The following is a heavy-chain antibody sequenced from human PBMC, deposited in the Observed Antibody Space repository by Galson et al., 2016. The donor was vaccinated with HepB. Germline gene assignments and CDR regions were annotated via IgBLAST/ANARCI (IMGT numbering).Heavy chain of an antibody. CDR1: GFRFSDYT. J-gene: IGHJ6*02. Sequence: SLRLSCAASGFRFSDYTISWVRQAPGKGLEWVASITGSGSNIYYADSMKGRFTISRDNAKTSLYLQMHSLRADDTAVYYCAYNQNYGAGVYWFYGMDVWGQGTTVTVAS. CDR3: AYNQNYGAGVYWFYGMDV. D-gene: IGHD3-10*01. V-gene: IGHV3-21*01. CDR2: ITGSGSNI.